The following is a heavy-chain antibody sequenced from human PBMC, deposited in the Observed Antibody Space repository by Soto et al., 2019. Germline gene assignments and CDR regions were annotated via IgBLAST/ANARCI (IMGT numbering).Heavy chain of an antibody. Sequence: SETLSLTCTVSGGSISSGDYYWSWIRQPPGKGLEWIGYIYYSGSAYYNPSLKTRITISVYKPKNQLSPKLSSVTAADTAVYYCARAFDDSSGYYGGLGYWGQGTLVTVSS. CDR1: GGSISSGDYY. D-gene: IGHD3-22*01. J-gene: IGHJ4*02. CDR2: IYYSGSA. CDR3: ARAFDDSSGYYGGLGY. V-gene: IGHV4-30-4*01.